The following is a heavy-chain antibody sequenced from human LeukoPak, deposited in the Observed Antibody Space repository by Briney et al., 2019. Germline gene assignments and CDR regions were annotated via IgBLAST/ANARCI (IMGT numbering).Heavy chain of an antibody. J-gene: IGHJ4*02. D-gene: IGHD3-9*01. Sequence: ASVKVSCKASGYTFTSYAMHWVRQAPGQRLEWMGWINAGNGNTKYSQKFQGRVTIARDTSASTAYMELSSLRSEDTAVYYCARDHDISTGYLFDYWGQGTLVTVSS. CDR1: GYTFTSYA. CDR3: ARDHDISTGYLFDY. V-gene: IGHV1-3*01. CDR2: INAGNGNT.